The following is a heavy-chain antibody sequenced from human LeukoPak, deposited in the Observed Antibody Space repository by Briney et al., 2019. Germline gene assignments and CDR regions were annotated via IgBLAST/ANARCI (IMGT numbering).Heavy chain of an antibody. Sequence: SVKVSCKXSGGTLSTYAINWVRQAPGQGLEWMGGIIPIFGTAIYAQKFQGRVTITGDESTSTAYMERSSLRSEDTAVYYCARDIRNWFDPWGQGTLVTVSS. CDR3: ARDIRNWFDP. J-gene: IGHJ5*02. CDR2: IIPIFGTA. V-gene: IGHV1-69*13. CDR1: GGTLSTYA.